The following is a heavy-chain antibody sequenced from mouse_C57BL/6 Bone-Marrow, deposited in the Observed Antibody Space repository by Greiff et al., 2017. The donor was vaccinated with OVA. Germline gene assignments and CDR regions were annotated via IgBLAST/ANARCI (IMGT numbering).Heavy chain of an antibody. J-gene: IGHJ1*03. CDR3: ARDPFYSSSYYFDV. D-gene: IGHD1-1*01. Sequence: EVQGVESGGGLVQPGESLKLSCESNEYDFPSHDMSWVRKTPEKRLEWVAAINSDGGSTYYPDTIERRFIISIDNAKKTLYLQMRSLRSEDTALYYCARDPFYSSSYYFDVWGTGTTVTVSS. CDR1: EYDFPSHD. CDR2: INSDGGST. V-gene: IGHV5-2*01.